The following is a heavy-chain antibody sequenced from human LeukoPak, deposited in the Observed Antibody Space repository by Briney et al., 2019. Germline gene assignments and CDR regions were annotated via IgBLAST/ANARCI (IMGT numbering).Heavy chain of an antibody. CDR3: AKERRGYYMDV. V-gene: IGHV3-43D*04. Sequence: GGSVRLSCAASGFTFGDYAMQWVRQAPGKGLEWVSLINWDATRTYYADSVKGRFTISRDNSKNSLSLQMNSLRPEDTALYYCAKERRGYYMDVWGKGTTVTVSS. D-gene: IGHD3-10*01. J-gene: IGHJ6*03. CDR2: INWDATRT. CDR1: GFTFGDYA.